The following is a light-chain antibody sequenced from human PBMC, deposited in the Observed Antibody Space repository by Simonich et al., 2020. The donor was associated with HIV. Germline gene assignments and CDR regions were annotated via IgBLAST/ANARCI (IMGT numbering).Light chain of an antibody. J-gene: IGKJ5*01. V-gene: IGKV4-1*01. CDR2: WAS. CDR1: QSVLTSSNNKNN. CDR3: QQYYSTPIT. Sequence: DIVMTQSPDSLAVSLGERATIHCKSSQSVLTSSNNKNNLAWYQQKPGQPPKLLIYWASTRESGVPDRCSGSGSGTDFTLTISSLQAEDVAVYYCQQYYSTPITFGQGTRLEIK.